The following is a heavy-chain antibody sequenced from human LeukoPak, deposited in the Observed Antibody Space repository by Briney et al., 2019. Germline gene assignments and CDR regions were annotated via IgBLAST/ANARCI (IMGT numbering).Heavy chain of an antibody. Sequence: ASVKVSCKASGYTFTSYGISWVRQAPGQGLEWMGWISAYNGNTNYAQKLQGRVTMTTDTSTSTAYMELRSLRSDDTAVYYCARRLSITIFGVVTPAPFAPWGQGTLVTVSS. V-gene: IGHV1-18*01. CDR1: GYTFTSYG. CDR2: ISAYNGNT. CDR3: ARRLSITIFGVVTPAPFAP. D-gene: IGHD3-3*01. J-gene: IGHJ5*02.